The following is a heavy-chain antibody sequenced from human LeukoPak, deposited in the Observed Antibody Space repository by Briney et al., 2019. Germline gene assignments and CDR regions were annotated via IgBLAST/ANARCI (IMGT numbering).Heavy chain of an antibody. V-gene: IGHV4-39*01. D-gene: IGHD2-21*02. J-gene: IGHJ4*02. Sequence: SETLSLTCSVSGGSVSSSSYYWGWVRQPPGKGLEWIGSFHYSGSTYYNPSLRSRVTISGDTSKNQFSLKLRSVTAADTAVYYCASLVVVVVTASEIDYWGQGTLVTVSS. CDR3: ASLVVVVVTASEIDY. CDR2: FHYSGST. CDR1: GGSVSSSSYY.